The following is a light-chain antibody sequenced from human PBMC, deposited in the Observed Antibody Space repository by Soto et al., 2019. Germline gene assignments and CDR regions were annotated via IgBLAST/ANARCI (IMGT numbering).Light chain of an antibody. CDR2: SIN. CDR1: SSNIGSNT. V-gene: IGLV1-44*01. J-gene: IGLJ2*01. Sequence: QSVLTQPPSASATTGQRVTISCSGGSSNIGSNTVNWYQQLPGTAPKLLIHSINQRPSGVPDRFSGSKSGTSASLAISGLQSEDEADYYCAAWDDSLNGVVFGGGTKLTVL. CDR3: AAWDDSLNGVV.